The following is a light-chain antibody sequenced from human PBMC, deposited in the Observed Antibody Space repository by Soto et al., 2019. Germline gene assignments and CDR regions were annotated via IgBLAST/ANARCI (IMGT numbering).Light chain of an antibody. J-gene: IGKJ4*01. V-gene: IGKV3-15*01. CDR3: QQSNKWPLT. CDR1: QSVYSN. CDR2: EAS. Sequence: EIVMTQSPATLSVSPGERATLSSRASQSVYSNLAWYQQNPGQPPRLLVYEASTRATGIPARFSGSGSGTEFTLTISSLQSEDFAVYYCQQSNKWPLTFGGGTKVEVK.